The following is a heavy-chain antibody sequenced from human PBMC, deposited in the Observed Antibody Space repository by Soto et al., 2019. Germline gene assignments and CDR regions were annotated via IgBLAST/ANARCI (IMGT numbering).Heavy chain of an antibody. CDR3: AIINWNYGSYVFDI. J-gene: IGHJ3*02. Sequence: GGSLRLSCAASGFTFSSYSMNWVRQAPGKGLEWVSSISSSSSYIYYADSVKGRFTISRDNAKNSLYLQMNSLRAEDTAVYYCAIINWNYGSYVFDIWGQGTMVTVSS. CDR1: GFTFSSYS. CDR2: ISSSSSYI. D-gene: IGHD1-7*01. V-gene: IGHV3-21*01.